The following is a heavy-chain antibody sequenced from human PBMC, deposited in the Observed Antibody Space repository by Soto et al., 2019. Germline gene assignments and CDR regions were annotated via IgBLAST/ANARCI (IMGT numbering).Heavy chain of an antibody. Sequence: SETLCLTCTVSGGSISSYCWSWIRQPPGKGLEWIGYIYYTGSTNYNPSLKSRVTISVDTSKNQFSLQLSSVTAADTAVHYCATEPRLLIWFGEAHEWGGGTLVTVSS. J-gene: IGHJ4*02. CDR1: GGSISSYC. V-gene: IGHV4-59*12. CDR3: ATEPRLLIWFGEAHE. D-gene: IGHD3-10*01. CDR2: IYYTGST.